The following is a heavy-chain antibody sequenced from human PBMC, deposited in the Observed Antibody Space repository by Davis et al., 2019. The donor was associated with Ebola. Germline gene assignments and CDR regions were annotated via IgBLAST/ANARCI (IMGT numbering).Heavy chain of an antibody. CDR1: GFTFSTYG. Sequence: GESLKISCAASGFTFSTYGMHWVRQAPGKGLEWVAVISYDGSVKYLTDSVKGRFTISRDSSKNTVYLQMNSLRPEDTVVYFCAKDAATVVVLAALDSWGQGTLVTVSS. CDR2: ISYDGSVK. V-gene: IGHV3-30*18. J-gene: IGHJ4*02. D-gene: IGHD2-15*01. CDR3: AKDAATVVVLAALDS.